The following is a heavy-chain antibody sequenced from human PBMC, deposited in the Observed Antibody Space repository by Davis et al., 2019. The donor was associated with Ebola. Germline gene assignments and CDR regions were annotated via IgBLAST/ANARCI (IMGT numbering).Heavy chain of an antibody. V-gene: IGHV3-33*01. CDR1: GFTFSSYG. Sequence: GESLKISCAASGFTFSSYGMHWVRQAPGKGLEWVAVIWYDGSNKYYADSVKGRFTISRDNSKNTLYLQMNSLRAEDTAVYYCARRPRGSYGPRISYYYGMDVWGQGTTVTVSS. CDR2: IWYDGSNK. J-gene: IGHJ6*02. CDR3: ARRPRGSYGPRISYYYGMDV. D-gene: IGHD3-16*01.